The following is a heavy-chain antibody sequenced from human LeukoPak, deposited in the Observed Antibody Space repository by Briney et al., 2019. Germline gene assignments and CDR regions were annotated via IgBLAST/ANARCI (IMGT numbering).Heavy chain of an antibody. D-gene: IGHD6-19*01. CDR3: ARDRGIAVANDY. J-gene: IGHJ4*02. V-gene: IGHV4-38-2*02. CDR1: GYSISSGYY. CDR2: IYHSGST. Sequence: PSETLSLTCTVSGYSISSGYYWGWIRQPPGKGLEWIGSIYHSGSTYYNPSLKSRVTISVDTSKNQFSLKTRSVTAADTAVYYCARDRGIAVANDYWGQGTLVTVSS.